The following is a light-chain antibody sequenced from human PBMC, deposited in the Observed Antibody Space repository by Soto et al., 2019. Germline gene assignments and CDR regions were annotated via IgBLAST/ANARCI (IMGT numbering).Light chain of an antibody. Sequence: NFMLTQPHSVSESPGKTVTISCTRSSGSIASNYVQWYQQRPGCAPTTMIYEDNRRPSGVPDRFSGSIDSSSNSASLTVSGLKTEDEADYYCHSYDPNNWVFGVGTKLTVL. V-gene: IGLV6-57*03. CDR1: SGSIASNY. CDR3: HSYDPNNWV. CDR2: EDN. J-gene: IGLJ3*02.